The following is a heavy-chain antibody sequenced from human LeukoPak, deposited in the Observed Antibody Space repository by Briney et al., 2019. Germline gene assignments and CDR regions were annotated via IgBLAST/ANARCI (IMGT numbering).Heavy chain of an antibody. CDR1: GFTFSNYG. CDR2: ISYDGNNK. CDR3: AKVVGTGTTPTDY. V-gene: IGHV3-30*18. J-gene: IGHJ4*02. Sequence: GRSLRLSCAASGFTFSNYGVHWVRQAPGKGLEWVALISYDGNNKNYADSVKGRFSISRDNSKSTLYLQVNSLRAEDTAVYYCAKVVGTGTTPTDYWGQGTLVTVSS. D-gene: IGHD1-1*01.